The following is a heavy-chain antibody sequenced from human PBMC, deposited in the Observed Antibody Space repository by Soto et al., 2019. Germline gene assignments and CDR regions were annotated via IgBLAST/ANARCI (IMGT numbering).Heavy chain of an antibody. J-gene: IGHJ6*02. CDR2: IYPGDSDT. Sequence: GESLKISCKGSGYSFTLYWIGWARQMPGKGLESMGIIYPGDSDTRYSPSFQGQVTISADKSISTAYLQWSSLKASDTAMYYCARTAAAGKYYYGMDVWGQGTTVTVSS. CDR3: ARTAAAGKYYYGMDV. V-gene: IGHV5-51*01. D-gene: IGHD6-13*01. CDR1: GYSFTLYW.